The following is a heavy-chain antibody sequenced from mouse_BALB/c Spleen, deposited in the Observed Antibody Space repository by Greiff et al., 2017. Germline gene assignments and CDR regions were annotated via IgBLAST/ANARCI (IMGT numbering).Heavy chain of an antibody. Sequence: VKLVESGPGLVAPSQSLSITCTVSGFSLTSYDISWIRQPPGKGLEWLGVIWTGGGTNYNSAFMSRLSISKDNSKSQVFLKMNSLQTDDTAIYYCVRGGLRYAMDYWGQGTSVTVSS. J-gene: IGHJ4*01. CDR2: IWTGGGT. V-gene: IGHV2-9-2*01. CDR3: VRGGLRYAMDY. D-gene: IGHD1-1*01. CDR1: GFSLTSYD.